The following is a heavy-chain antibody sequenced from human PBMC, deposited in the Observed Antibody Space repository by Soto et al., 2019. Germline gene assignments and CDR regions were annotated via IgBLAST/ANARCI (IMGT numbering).Heavy chain of an antibody. CDR1: GSTFTNYW. J-gene: IGHJ4*02. CDR3: VRPDSSGHYVY. D-gene: IGHD3-22*01. V-gene: IGHV5-51*01. Sequence: GESLKISCEVSGSTFTNYWIGWVRQMPGKGLEWMAIIHPADSDTRYSPSFQGQVTISADKSISTAYLQWSSLKASDTAMYYCVRPDSSGHYVYRGQGTPVTVSA. CDR2: IHPADSDT.